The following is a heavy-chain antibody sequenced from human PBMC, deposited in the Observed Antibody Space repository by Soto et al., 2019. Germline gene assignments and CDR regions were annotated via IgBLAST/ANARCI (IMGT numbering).Heavy chain of an antibody. CDR1: GGSISSGDYY. Sequence: SETLSITCTVSGGSISSGDYYWSWMRHPPGKGLEWIGEIYHSGSTHYNPSLKSRVTISVDKSKNQFSLKLSSVTAADTAVYYCARVSGRCDYGMDVWGQGTTLTVSS. CDR3: ARVSGRCDYGMDV. V-gene: IGHV4-30-4*01. CDR2: IYHSGST. J-gene: IGHJ6*01. D-gene: IGHD1-26*01.